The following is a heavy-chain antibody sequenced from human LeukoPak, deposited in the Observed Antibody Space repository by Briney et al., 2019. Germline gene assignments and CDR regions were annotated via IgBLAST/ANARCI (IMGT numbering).Heavy chain of an antibody. Sequence: SETPSLTCTVSGGSISSYYWSWIRQPAGEGLEWIGRIYTSGSTNYNPPLKSRVSMSVDTSKNQFSLKLRSVTAADTAVYYCARGYNWGSPTRNFYYLDVWGKGTTVTVSS. CDR3: ARGYNWGSPTRNFYYLDV. V-gene: IGHV4-4*07. CDR1: GGSISSYY. J-gene: IGHJ6*03. D-gene: IGHD7-27*01. CDR2: IYTSGST.